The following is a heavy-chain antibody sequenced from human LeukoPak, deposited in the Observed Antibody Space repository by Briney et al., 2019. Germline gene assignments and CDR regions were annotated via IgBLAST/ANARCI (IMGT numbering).Heavy chain of an antibody. CDR1: GFTFSSYS. Sequence: GGSLRLSCAASGFTFSSYSMNWVRQAPGKGLEWVSAISGSGGNTYYADSVKGRFTISRDNSKNTLYLQMKSLRVEDTAVYYCAKDITMVRGTSFDYWGQGTQVTVSS. D-gene: IGHD3-10*01. J-gene: IGHJ4*02. V-gene: IGHV3-23*01. CDR3: AKDITMVRGTSFDY. CDR2: ISGSGGNT.